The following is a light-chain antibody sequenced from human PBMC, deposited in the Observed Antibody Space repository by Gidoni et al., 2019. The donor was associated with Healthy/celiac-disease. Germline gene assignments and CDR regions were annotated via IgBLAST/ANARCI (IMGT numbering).Light chain of an antibody. CDR3: QTWGTGIGV. Sequence: QLVLTQSPSASASLGFSVKLTCTLSSGHSSYASAWHQQQPEKGARYLMKLNSDGSHSKGDGIPDRFSGSSSGAERYLTISGLQSEDEADYYCQTWGTGIGVFGTGTKVTVL. CDR2: LNSDGSH. CDR1: SGHSSYA. V-gene: IGLV4-69*01. J-gene: IGLJ1*01.